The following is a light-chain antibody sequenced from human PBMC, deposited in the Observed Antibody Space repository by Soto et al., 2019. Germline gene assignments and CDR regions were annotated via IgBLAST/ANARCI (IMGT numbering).Light chain of an antibody. J-gene: IGKJ5*01. CDR2: DAS. V-gene: IGKV3-11*01. CDR1: QSVDIN. Sequence: EIVLTQSPATLSVSPGDRVTLSCRASQSVDINLAWYQQRPGQAPRLLIYDASDRATGIPARFSGSGSGTDFTLTISSLEPEDFAVYYCQQRSNWPPTFGQGTRLEIK. CDR3: QQRSNWPPT.